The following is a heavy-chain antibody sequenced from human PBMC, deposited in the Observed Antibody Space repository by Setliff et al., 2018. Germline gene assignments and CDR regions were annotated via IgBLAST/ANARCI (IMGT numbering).Heavy chain of an antibody. CDR3: ARHVGSRGRGYNYYYYYMDV. J-gene: IGHJ6*03. CDR2: IHHSGYT. Sequence: PSETLSLPCTVSGGSISSYYWSWIRQPPGKGLEWMGQIHHSGYTNYNPSLKSRVTISRDTSRNRFSLKLSSVTAADTAVYYCARHVGSRGRGYNYYYYYMDVWGKGTTVTSP. D-gene: IGHD3-10*01. V-gene: IGHV4-34*01. CDR1: GGSISSYY.